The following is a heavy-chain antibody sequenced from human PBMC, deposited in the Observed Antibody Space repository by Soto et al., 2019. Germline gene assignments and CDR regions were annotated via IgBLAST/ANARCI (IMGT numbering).Heavy chain of an antibody. CDR3: AKDRGPRYFYYGMDV. CDR2: ISGIGGST. V-gene: IGHV3-23*01. J-gene: IGHJ6*02. Sequence: EVQLLESGGGLVQPGGSLRLSCAASGFAFSTYGMTWVRQAPGRGLEWVSGISGIGGSTYYADSVKGRFTISRDNSENTPYMQMSSLRPEDTAVYYCAKDRGPRYFYYGMDVWGQGTTVTVSS. CDR1: GFAFSTYG.